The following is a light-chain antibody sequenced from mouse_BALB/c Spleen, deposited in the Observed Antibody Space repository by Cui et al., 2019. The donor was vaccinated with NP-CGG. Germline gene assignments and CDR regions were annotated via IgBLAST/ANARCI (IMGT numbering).Light chain of an antibody. CDR3: ALWYSNHWV. CDR2: GTN. J-gene: IGLJ1*01. V-gene: IGLV1*01. CDR1: TGAVTTNNY. Sequence: QAVVTRESALTTSPGETVTLTCRSGTGAVTTNNYANWVQEKPDHLFTGLIGGTNNRAPGVPARFSGSLIGDKAALTITGAQTEDEAIYFCALWYSNHWVFGGGTKLTVL.